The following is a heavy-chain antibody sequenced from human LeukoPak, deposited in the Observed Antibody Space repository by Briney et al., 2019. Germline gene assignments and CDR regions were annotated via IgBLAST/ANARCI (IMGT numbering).Heavy chain of an antibody. Sequence: SETLSLTCTVSGGSISSYYWSWIRQPPGKGLEWIGYIYYSGSTNYNPSLKSRVTISVDTSKNQFSLKLSSVTAADTAVYYCARDEYGDFQGFDYWGQGARVTVSS. CDR1: GGSISSYY. CDR3: ARDEYGDFQGFDY. V-gene: IGHV4-59*12. D-gene: IGHD4-17*01. CDR2: IYYSGST. J-gene: IGHJ4*02.